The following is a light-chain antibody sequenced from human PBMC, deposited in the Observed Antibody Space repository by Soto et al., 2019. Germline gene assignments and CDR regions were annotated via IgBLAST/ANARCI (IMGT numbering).Light chain of an antibody. J-gene: IGLJ2*01. CDR1: SSNIGAGHD. Sequence: QSVLTQPPSVSGAPGQRVTISCTGSSSNIGAGHDVHWYQQLPGTAPKLLIYGNSNRPSGVPDRFSGSKSGTSASLAITGLQAEDEAYDYCQSYDSSLSGVVFGGGTKVTVL. CDR2: GNS. CDR3: QSYDSSLSGVV. V-gene: IGLV1-40*01.